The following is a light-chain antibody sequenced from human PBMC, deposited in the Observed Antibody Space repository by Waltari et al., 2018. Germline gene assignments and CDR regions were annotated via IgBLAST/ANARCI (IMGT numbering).Light chain of an antibody. CDR3: SSYVANNNPV. CDR2: EVS. CDR1: SSSVGGYNF. Sequence: QSALTQPPSASGSPGQSVTLPCTGTSSSVGGYNFVSWYQHHPGKAPRLIIYEVSERPSGVPDRFSGSKSGNTASLTVSGLQAEDEADYYCSSYVANNNPVFGGGTKLTVL. V-gene: IGLV2-8*01. J-gene: IGLJ2*01.